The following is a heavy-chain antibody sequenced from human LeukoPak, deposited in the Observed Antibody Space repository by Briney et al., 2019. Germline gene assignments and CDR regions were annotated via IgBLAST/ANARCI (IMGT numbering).Heavy chain of an antibody. J-gene: IGHJ6*03. CDR3: ARDRQQQLVTYYYYYYYMDV. D-gene: IGHD6-13*01. V-gene: IGHV1-2*02. CDR2: INPNSGGT. Sequence: ASVKVSCKASGYTFTGYYMHWVRQAPGQGLEWMGWINPNSGGTNYAQKFQGRVTMTRDTSISTAYMELSRLRSDDTAVYYCARDRQQQLVTYYYYYYYMDVWGKGTTVTVSS. CDR1: GYTFTGYY.